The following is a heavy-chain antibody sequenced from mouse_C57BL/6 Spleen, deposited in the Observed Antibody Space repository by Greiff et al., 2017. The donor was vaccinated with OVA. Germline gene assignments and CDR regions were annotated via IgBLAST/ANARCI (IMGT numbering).Heavy chain of an antibody. D-gene: IGHD2-3*01. CDR3: ASDAPFAY. J-gene: IGHJ3*01. Sequence: EVMLVESGGGLVKPGGSLKLSCAASGFTFSDYGMHWVRQAPEKGLEWVAYISSGSSTIYYADTVKGRFTISRDNAKNTLFLQMTSLRSEDTAMYYCASDAPFAYWGQGTLVTVSA. CDR1: GFTFSDYG. CDR2: ISSGSSTI. V-gene: IGHV5-17*01.